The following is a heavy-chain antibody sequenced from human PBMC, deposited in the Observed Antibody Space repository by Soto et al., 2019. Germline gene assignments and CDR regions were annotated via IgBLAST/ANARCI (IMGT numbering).Heavy chain of an antibody. Sequence: GESLKIYCQGSGYNFATHWIGWVRHKAGKGLEWMGIIFPGDAETRYSPSFQGHITISADKSISTAYLRWSSLKASDTGMYYCATPGGFGMDVWGQGTTVTVSS. CDR2: IFPGDAET. CDR3: ATPGGFGMDV. D-gene: IGHD5-12*01. V-gene: IGHV5-51*01. CDR1: GYNFATHW. J-gene: IGHJ6*02.